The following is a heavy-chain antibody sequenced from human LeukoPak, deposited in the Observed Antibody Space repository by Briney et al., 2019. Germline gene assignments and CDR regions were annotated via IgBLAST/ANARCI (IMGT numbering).Heavy chain of an antibody. CDR2: ISSSSSTI. J-gene: IGHJ3*02. Sequence: TGGSLRLSCAASGFTFSSYSMNWVRQAPGKGLEWVSYISSSSSTIYYADSVKGRFTISRDNAKNSLYLQMNSLRAEDTAVYYCAKDYYYDSSGFEFDAFDIWGQGTMVTVSS. CDR1: GFTFSSYS. CDR3: AKDYYYDSSGFEFDAFDI. D-gene: IGHD3-22*01. V-gene: IGHV3-48*01.